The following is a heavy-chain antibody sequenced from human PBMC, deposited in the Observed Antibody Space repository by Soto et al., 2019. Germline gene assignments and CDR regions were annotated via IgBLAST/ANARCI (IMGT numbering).Heavy chain of an antibody. CDR1: GFSLSTSGVG. Sequence: QITLKESGPTLVKPTQTLTLTCTFSGFSLSTSGVGVGWIRQPPGKALEWLALIYWDDDKRYSPSLKSRLTIAKDTSKNHVVLTMTNMDPVETATYYCAHRRPGYYDSAGPHWYFALWGRGTLVPVSS. CDR3: AHRRPGYYDSAGPHWYFAL. CDR2: IYWDDDK. J-gene: IGHJ2*01. V-gene: IGHV2-5*02. D-gene: IGHD3-22*01.